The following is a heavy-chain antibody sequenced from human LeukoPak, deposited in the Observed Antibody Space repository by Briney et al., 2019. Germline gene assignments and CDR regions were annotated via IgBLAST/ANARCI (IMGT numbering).Heavy chain of an antibody. V-gene: IGHV4-61*02. CDR2: IYTSGST. CDR3: ARASSDGDILTGYYPDYFDY. D-gene: IGHD3-9*01. CDR1: GGSISSGSYY. J-gene: IGHJ4*02. Sequence: TLSLTCTVSGGSISSGSYYWSWIRQPAGKGLEWIGRIYTSGSTDSNPSLKSRVTISVDTSKNQFSLKLSSVTAADTAVYYCARASSDGDILTGYYPDYFDYWGQGTLVTVSS.